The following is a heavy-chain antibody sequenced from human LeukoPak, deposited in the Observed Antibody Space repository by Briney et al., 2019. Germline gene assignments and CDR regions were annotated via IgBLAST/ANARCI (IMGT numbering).Heavy chain of an antibody. CDR3: ARGPPRIDIVVVPAAIQGYNWFDP. J-gene: IGHJ5*02. V-gene: IGHV4-34*01. Sequence: SETLSLTCAVYGGSFSGYYWSWIRQPPGKGREWIGEINHSGSTNYNPSLKSRVTISVDTSKNQFSLKLSSVTAADTAVYYCARGPPRIDIVVVPAAIQGYNWFDPWGQGTLVTVSS. CDR2: INHSGST. D-gene: IGHD2-2*02. CDR1: GGSFSGYY.